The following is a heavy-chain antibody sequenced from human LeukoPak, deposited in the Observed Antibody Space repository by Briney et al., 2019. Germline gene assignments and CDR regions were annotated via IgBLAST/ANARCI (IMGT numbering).Heavy chain of an antibody. D-gene: IGHD3-10*01. V-gene: IGHV3-21*04. Sequence: GGSLRLSCAASGFTFSSYSMNWVRQAPGKGLEWVSSISSSSSYIYYADSVKGRFTISRDNSKNTLYLQMNSLRAEDTAVYYCFVVLLWFGELLEDDAFDIWGQGTMVTVSS. CDR1: GFTFSSYS. J-gene: IGHJ3*02. CDR2: ISSSSSYI. CDR3: FVVLLWFGELLEDDAFDI.